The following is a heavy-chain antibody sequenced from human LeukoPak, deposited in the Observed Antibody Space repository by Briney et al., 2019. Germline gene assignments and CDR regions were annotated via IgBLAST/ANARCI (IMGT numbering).Heavy chain of an antibody. CDR1: GFTFNLYG. D-gene: IGHD2-2*01. J-gene: IGHJ4*02. Sequence: GGSLRLSCAASGFTFNLYGMHWVRQAPGKGLEWLAFIRYDGSDKYYADSVKGRFTISRDNSKNTLYLQMNSLRAEDTAVYYCAKEYCSSTSCYFDYWGQGTLVTVSS. V-gene: IGHV3-30*02. CDR2: IRYDGSDK. CDR3: AKEYCSSTSCYFDY.